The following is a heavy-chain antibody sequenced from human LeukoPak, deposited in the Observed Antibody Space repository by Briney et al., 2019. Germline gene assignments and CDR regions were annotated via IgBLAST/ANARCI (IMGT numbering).Heavy chain of an antibody. CDR3: ARSRWMTTVTLGDYYYGMDV. V-gene: IGHV1-69*04. Sequence: GASVKVSCKASGYTFTSYGISWVRQAPGQGLEWMRRIIPILGIANYAQKFQGRVTITADKSTSTAYMELSSLRSEDTAVYYCARSRWMTTVTLGDYYYGMDVWGQGTTVTVSS. CDR1: GYTFTSYG. J-gene: IGHJ6*02. D-gene: IGHD4-17*01. CDR2: IIPILGIA.